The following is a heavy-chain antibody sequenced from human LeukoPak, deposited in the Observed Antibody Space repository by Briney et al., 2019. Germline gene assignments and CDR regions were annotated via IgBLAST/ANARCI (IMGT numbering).Heavy chain of an antibody. CDR3: TTGYWNAWHDGY. CDR2: IKSKADGETT. V-gene: IGHV3-15*01. D-gene: IGHD1-1*01. CDR1: GFIFSDAW. J-gene: IGHJ4*02. Sequence: GGSLRLSCVASGFIFSDAWMSWVRQAPGKGLEWVGRIKSKADGETTDYAAPLKGRFTIPRDDSKNTLYVQINSLKTEDTGVYYCTTGYWNAWHDGYWGQGTLVTVSS.